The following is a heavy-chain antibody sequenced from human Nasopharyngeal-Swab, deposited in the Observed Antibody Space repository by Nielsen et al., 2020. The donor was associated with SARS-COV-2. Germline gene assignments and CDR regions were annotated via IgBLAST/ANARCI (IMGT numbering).Heavy chain of an antibody. CDR2: IYSGGST. CDR3: ARSPYGGNSGGDY. D-gene: IGHD4-23*01. V-gene: IGHV3-66*01. CDR1: GFTVSSNY. J-gene: IGHJ4*02. Sequence: GESLKISCAASGFTVSSNYMSWVRQAPGKGLEWVSVIYSGGSTYYADSVKGRFTISRDNSKNTLYLQMNSLRAEDTAVYYCARSPYGGNSGGDYWGQGTLVTVSS.